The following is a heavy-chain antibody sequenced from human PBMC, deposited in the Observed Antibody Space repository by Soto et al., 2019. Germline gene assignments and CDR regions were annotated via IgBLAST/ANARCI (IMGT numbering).Heavy chain of an antibody. J-gene: IGHJ4*02. D-gene: IGHD3-22*01. CDR1: GDSISSGGYS. Sequence: QLQLQESGSGLVKPSQTLSLTCTVSGDSISSGGYSWNWIRQPPGKGLEWIGYSYHSGGADYNPSLKSRVTITVDSSKNQISLNLRSVTAADTAIYYCARDSRSGDYLEFWGQGTLVTVSS. V-gene: IGHV4-30-2*01. CDR2: SYHSGGA. CDR3: ARDSRSGDYLEF.